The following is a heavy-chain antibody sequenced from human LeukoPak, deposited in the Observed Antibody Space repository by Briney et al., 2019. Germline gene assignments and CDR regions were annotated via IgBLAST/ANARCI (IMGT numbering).Heavy chain of an antibody. Sequence: ASVKVSCRASGYTFTSYGISWVRQAPGQGLERVGWISGYNGNTNYAQKFQGRVTMTTDTSTSTAYLELRSLRSDDTAVYYCARADIRAIASSGWYGFDYWGQGTLVTVSS. CDR1: GYTFTSYG. D-gene: IGHD6-19*01. J-gene: IGHJ4*02. CDR3: ARADIRAIASSGWYGFDY. CDR2: ISGYNGNT. V-gene: IGHV1-18*01.